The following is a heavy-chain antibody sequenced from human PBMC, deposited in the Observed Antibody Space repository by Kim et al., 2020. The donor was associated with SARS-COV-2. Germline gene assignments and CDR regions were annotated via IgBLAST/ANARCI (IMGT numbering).Heavy chain of an antibody. D-gene: IGHD3-22*01. CDR2: IIPIFGTA. J-gene: IGHJ3*02. CDR1: GGTFSSYA. Sequence: SVKVSCKASGGTFSSYAISWVRQAPGQGLEWMGGIIPIFGTANYAQKFQGRVTITADESTSTAYMELSSLRSEDTAVYYCARDYYDSSGYHAFDIWGQGTMVTVSS. V-gene: IGHV1-69*13. CDR3: ARDYYDSSGYHAFDI.